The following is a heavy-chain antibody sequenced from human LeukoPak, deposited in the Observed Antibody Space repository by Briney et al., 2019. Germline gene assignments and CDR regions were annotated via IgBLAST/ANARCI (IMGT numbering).Heavy chain of an antibody. D-gene: IGHD2-8*02. Sequence: SVKVSCKASGGTFSSYTISWVRQAPGQGLEWMGRIIPILGIANYAQKFQGRVTITADKSTSTAYMELSSLRSEDTAVYYCARVVPGTGFFYWGQGTLVTVSS. CDR1: GGTFSSYT. V-gene: IGHV1-69*02. J-gene: IGHJ4*02. CDR2: IIPILGIA. CDR3: ARVVPGTGFFY.